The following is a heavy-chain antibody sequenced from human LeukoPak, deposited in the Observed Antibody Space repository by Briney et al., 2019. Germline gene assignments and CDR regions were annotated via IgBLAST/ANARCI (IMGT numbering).Heavy chain of an antibody. D-gene: IGHD6-13*01. CDR3: ARERNVGIAAAGSVTPFDY. Sequence: GGSLRLSCAASGFTFSSYSMNWVRQAPGKGLEWVSYISSSSSTIYYADSVKGRFTISRDNTKNSLYLQMNSLRAEDTAVYYCARERNVGIAAAGSVTPFDYWGQGTLVTVSS. V-gene: IGHV3-48*04. CDR1: GFTFSSYS. CDR2: ISSSSSTI. J-gene: IGHJ4*02.